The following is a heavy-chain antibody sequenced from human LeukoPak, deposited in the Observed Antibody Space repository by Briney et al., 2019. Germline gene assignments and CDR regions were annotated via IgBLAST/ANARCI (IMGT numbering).Heavy chain of an antibody. CDR3: ARDLPIRSAAGSNFDY. CDR2: ISSSGNII. CDR1: GFTFTDYY. J-gene: IGHJ4*02. V-gene: IGHV3-11*01. Sequence: GGSLRLSCAASGFTFTDYYMSWLRQAPGKGLEWISYISSSGNIIYYAESVKGRFTISRDNAKNSLYLQMNSLRAEDTAVYYCARDLPIRSAAGSNFDYWGQGILVTVSS. D-gene: IGHD6-13*01.